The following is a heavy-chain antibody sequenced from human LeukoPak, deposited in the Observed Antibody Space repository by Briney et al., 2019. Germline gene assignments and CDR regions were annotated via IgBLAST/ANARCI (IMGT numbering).Heavy chain of an antibody. J-gene: IGHJ5*02. V-gene: IGHV1-8*03. CDR3: ARAGLYSSGWYEDQTNWFDP. D-gene: IGHD6-19*01. Sequence: ASVKVSCKASGYTFTSYDINWVRQATGQGLEWMGWMNPNSGNTGYAQKFQGRVTITRNTSISTAYMELSSLRSEDTAVYYCARAGLYSSGWYEDQTNWFDPWGQGTLVTVSS. CDR2: MNPNSGNT. CDR1: GYTFTSYD.